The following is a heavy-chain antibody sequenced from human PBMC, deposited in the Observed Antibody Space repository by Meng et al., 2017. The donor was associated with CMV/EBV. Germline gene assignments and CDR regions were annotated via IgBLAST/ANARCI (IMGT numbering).Heavy chain of an antibody. V-gene: IGHV1-18*01. CDR1: GYTFTSYG. CDR2: ISAYNGNT. D-gene: IGHD1-26*01. J-gene: IGHJ4*02. Sequence: ASVQVSCKASGYTFTSYGISWVRQAPGQGLEWMGWISAYNGNTNYAQKLQGRVTMTTDTSTSTAYMELSTLRSEDTAVYYCARGSIVGATDPLDYWGQGTLVTVSS. CDR3: ARGSIVGATDPLDY.